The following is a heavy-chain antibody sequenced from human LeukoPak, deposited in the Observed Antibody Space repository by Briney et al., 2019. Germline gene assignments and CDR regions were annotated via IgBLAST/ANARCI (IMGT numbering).Heavy chain of an antibody. V-gene: IGHV1-69*05. J-gene: IGHJ4*02. D-gene: IGHD3-22*01. CDR1: GGTFSSYA. Sequence: SVKVSCKASGGTFSSYAISWVRQAPGQGLEWMGGIIPIFGTANYAQKFQGRVTITTDESTSTAYMELSSLRSEDTAVYYCARDAAPTYYYDSSGYYSLDYWGQGTLVTVSS. CDR3: ARDAAPTYYYDSSGYYSLDY. CDR2: IIPIFGTA.